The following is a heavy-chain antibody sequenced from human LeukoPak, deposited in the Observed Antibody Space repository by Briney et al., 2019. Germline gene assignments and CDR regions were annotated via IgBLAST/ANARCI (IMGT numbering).Heavy chain of an antibody. Sequence: SETLSLTCTVSGGSISSSSYYWGWIRQPPGKGLEWIGSIYYSGSTYYNPSLKSRVTISVDTSKKQFSLKLSSVTAADTAVYYCARGHYYDSSGYRYWGQGTLVTVSS. CDR2: IYYSGST. V-gene: IGHV4-39*07. D-gene: IGHD3-22*01. J-gene: IGHJ4*02. CDR1: GGSISSSSYY. CDR3: ARGHYYDSSGYRY.